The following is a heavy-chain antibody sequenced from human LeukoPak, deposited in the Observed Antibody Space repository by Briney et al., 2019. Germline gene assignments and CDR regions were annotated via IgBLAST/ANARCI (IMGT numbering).Heavy chain of an antibody. V-gene: IGHV3-9*01. CDR2: ISYNSGSI. CDR1: GFTFDDYA. J-gene: IGHJ4*02. Sequence: SLRLSCAASGFTFDDYAMHWVRHAPGKGLEWVSGISYNSGSINYAESVKGRFTISRDNAKNSLYLQMNSLTVDDTALYYCAKVGPVSSYGFGFFNYWGRGTLVTVSS. D-gene: IGHD5-18*01. CDR3: AKVGPVSSYGFGFFNY.